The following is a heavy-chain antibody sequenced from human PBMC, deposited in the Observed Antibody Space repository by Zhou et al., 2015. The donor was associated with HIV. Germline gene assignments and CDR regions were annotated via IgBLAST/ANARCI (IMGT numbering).Heavy chain of an antibody. J-gene: IGHJ5*02. CDR3: AREPKGERFDP. V-gene: IGHV1-69*01. Sequence: QVQLVQSGAEVKKPGASVKVSCKASGYTFTSYGISWVRQAPGQGLEWMGGIIPIFGTANYAQKFQGRVTITADESTSTAYMELSSLRSEDTAVYYCAREPKGERFDPWGQGTLVTVSS. D-gene: IGHD3-10*01. CDR2: IIPIFGTA. CDR1: GYTFTSYG.